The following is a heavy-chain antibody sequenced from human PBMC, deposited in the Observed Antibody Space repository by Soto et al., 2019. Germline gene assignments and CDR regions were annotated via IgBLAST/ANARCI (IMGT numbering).Heavy chain of an antibody. J-gene: IGHJ4*02. CDR2: ISNSGGSA. CDR1: GFTFSNYA. V-gene: IGHV3-23*01. CDR3: ARIDIQTANFDY. D-gene: IGHD2-21*01. Sequence: GGSLRLSCAASGFTFSNYALSWVRQAPGKGLEWVSAISNSGGSAYNADSVKGRFTISRDNSKNTLYLQMSSLRAEDTAVYYCARIDIQTANFDYWGQGTLVTVSS.